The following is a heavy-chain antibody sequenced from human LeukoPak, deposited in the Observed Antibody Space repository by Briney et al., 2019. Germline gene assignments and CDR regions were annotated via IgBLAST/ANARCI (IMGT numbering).Heavy chain of an antibody. J-gene: IGHJ4*02. Sequence: NPSETLSLTCTVSGGSISSSNYYWGWIRQPPGKGLEWIGSIYYSGSTSYNPSLKSRVTISVDTSKNQFSLKVSSVTAADTAVYYCARNFSSGWSDYWGQGTLVTVSS. CDR3: ARNFSSGWSDY. CDR1: GGSISSSNYY. CDR2: IYYSGST. D-gene: IGHD6-19*01. V-gene: IGHV4-39*07.